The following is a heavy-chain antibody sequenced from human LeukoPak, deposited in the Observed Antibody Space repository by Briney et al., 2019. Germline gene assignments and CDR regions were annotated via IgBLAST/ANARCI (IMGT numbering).Heavy chain of an antibody. D-gene: IGHD1-26*01. V-gene: IGHV3-74*03. Sequence: GGSLRLSCAASGFTLSEYWMHWVRQAPGKGLVWVSRINSDGSRTTYADFVKGRFTISRDNAKNTVSLQMNSLRAEDTAVYYCVRSLVAASDYWGQGTLVTVSS. CDR3: VRSLVAASDY. CDR1: GFTLSEYW. J-gene: IGHJ4*02. CDR2: INSDGSRT.